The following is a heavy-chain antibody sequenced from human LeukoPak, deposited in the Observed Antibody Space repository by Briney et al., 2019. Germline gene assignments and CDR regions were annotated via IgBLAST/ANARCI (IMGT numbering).Heavy chain of an antibody. CDR2: VWYDGSNK. CDR3: ARDYYGSGTYQDY. D-gene: IGHD3-10*01. J-gene: IGHJ4*02. CDR1: GFTFSSYG. V-gene: IGHV3-33*01. Sequence: GGSLRLSCAASGFTFSSYGMHWVRQAPGKGLEWVAVVWYDGSNKYYADSVKGRFTISRENSKNTLYLQMNSLRAEDTAVYYCARDYYGSGTYQDYWGQGTLVTVSS.